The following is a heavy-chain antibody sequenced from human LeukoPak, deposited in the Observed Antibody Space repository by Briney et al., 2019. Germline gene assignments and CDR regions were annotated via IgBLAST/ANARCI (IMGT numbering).Heavy chain of an antibody. CDR1: GGSISSNTYF. V-gene: IGHV4-39*01. CDR3: ATSDTVSTYNWFDP. D-gene: IGHD5/OR15-5a*01. CDR2: IRYSGST. J-gene: IGHJ5*02. Sequence: MTWETLSLTCNVSGGSISSNTYFWGWIRRPPGKGLEWIGSIRYSGSTYYNPSLKSRVTISVDTSKNQFSLNLSSLTAADTAVYYCATSDTVSTYNWFDPWGQGTLVTVS.